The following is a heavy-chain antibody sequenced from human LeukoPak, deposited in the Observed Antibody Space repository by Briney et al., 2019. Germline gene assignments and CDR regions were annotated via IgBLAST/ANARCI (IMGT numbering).Heavy chain of an antibody. CDR1: GGSISSSNW. D-gene: IGHD3-10*01. CDR3: ARDLALWFGELSPFDP. V-gene: IGHV4-4*02. CDR2: IYHSGST. J-gene: IGHJ5*02. Sequence: SETLSLTCAVSGGSISSSNWWSWVRQPPGKGLEWIGEIYHSGSTNYNPSLKSRVTISVDKSKNQFSLKLSSVTAADTAVYYCARDLALWFGELSPFDPWGQGTLVTVSS.